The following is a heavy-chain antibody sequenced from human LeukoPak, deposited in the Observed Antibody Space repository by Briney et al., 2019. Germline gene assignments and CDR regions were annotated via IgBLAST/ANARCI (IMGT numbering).Heavy chain of an antibody. J-gene: IGHJ2*01. CDR2: IIPILGIA. V-gene: IGHV1-69*04. CDR3: ARDITWVNLAYCSGGSCHRYFDL. D-gene: IGHD2-15*01. CDR1: GGTFSSYA. Sequence: SVKVSCKASGGTFSSYAISWVRQAPGQGLEWVGRIIPILGIANYAQKFQGRVTITADKSTSTAYMELSSLRSEDTAVYYCARDITWVNLAYCSGGSCHRYFDLWGRGTPVTVSS.